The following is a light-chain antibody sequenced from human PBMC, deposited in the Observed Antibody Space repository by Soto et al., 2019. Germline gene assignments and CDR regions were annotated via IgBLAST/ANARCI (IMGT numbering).Light chain of an antibody. J-gene: IGKJ5*01. V-gene: IGKV4-1*01. CDR2: LAS. CDR1: HSVLYSSNNKNY. CDR3: QQYYETPPFT. Sequence: DIVMTQSPDSLAVSLGERATINCKSSHSVLYSSNNKNYLAWYQHKPGQPPKLLIYLASARESGVPDRFSGSGSGKDFPLTISSLHAEDVAIYYCQQYYETPPFTFVQGTRLEIK.